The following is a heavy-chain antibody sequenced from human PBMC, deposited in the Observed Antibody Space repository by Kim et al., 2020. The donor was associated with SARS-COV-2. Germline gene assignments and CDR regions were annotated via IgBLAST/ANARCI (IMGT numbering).Heavy chain of an antibody. CDR1: GGSINSGSYY. CDR3: ARTTTVTTWYFDF. J-gene: IGHJ4*02. Sequence: SETLSLTCTVSGGSINSGSYYWSWIRQHPGKGLEWIGYIYSSGTTYYNPSLKSRVTISVDTSKNQFFLKLSSVTAADTAVYYCARTTTVTTWYFDFWGQGTLVTVSS. V-gene: IGHV4-31*03. CDR2: IYSSGTT. D-gene: IGHD4-17*01.